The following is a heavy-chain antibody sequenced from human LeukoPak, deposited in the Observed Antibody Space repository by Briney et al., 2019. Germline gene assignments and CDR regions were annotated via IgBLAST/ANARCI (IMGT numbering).Heavy chain of an antibody. Sequence: ASVKVSCKASGYTFTGYYMHWVRQAPGQGLEWMGWINPNSGGTNYAQKFQGRVTMTRDTSISTAYMELSRLRSEDTAVYYCARGKAVNSSSSFFDYWGQGTLVTVSS. V-gene: IGHV1-2*02. CDR2: INPNSGGT. CDR3: ARGKAVNSSSSFFDY. J-gene: IGHJ4*02. D-gene: IGHD6-6*01. CDR1: GYTFTGYY.